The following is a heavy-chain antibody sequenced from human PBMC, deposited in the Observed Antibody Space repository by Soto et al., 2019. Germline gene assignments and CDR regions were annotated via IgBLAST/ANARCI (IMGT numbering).Heavy chain of an antibody. Sequence: SVKVSCKASGGTFSSYAISWVRQAPGQGLEWMGGIIPIFGTAHSAKKFQGRVTITEDKSTSTAYMELSSLRSEDTAVYYCARDPVIAARQYNWCDPWGQGPPVAVAS. V-gene: IGHV1-69*06. D-gene: IGHD6-6*01. CDR2: IIPIFGTA. CDR3: ARDPVIAARQYNWCDP. CDR1: GGTFSSYA. J-gene: IGHJ5*02.